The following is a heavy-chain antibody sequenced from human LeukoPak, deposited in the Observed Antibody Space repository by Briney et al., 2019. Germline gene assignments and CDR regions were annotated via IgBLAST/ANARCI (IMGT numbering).Heavy chain of an antibody. CDR2: IWYDGSNK. D-gene: IGHD3-10*01. Sequence: PGGSLRLSCAASGFTFSSYGMHWVRQAPGKGLEWVAVIWYDGSNKYYADSVKGRFTISRDNSKNTLYLQMNSLRAEDTAVYYCARAMSFYYGSAFDYWGQGTLVTVSS. CDR3: ARAMSFYYGSAFDY. J-gene: IGHJ4*02. V-gene: IGHV3-33*01. CDR1: GFTFSSYG.